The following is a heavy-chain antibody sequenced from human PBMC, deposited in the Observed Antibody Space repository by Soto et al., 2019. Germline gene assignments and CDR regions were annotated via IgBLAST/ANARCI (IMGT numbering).Heavy chain of an antibody. J-gene: IGHJ2*01. D-gene: IGHD2-15*01. V-gene: IGHV3-30*07. Sequence: KGLEWMAVILSDGSRQYYAESVKGRFTISRDNSKRTLYLQMNSLRVEDTAVFFQAEDGIRDAVPVSAFLLNRSSDL. CDR3: AEDGIRDAVPVSAFLLNRSSDL. CDR2: ILSDGSRQ.